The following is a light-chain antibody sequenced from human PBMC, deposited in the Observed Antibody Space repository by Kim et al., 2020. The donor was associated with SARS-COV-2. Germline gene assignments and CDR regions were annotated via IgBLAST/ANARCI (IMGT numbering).Light chain of an antibody. CDR2: STN. Sequence: QTVVTQEPSFSVSPGGTVTLTCGLSSGSVSTSYYPSWYQQTPGQAPRTLIYSTNTRSSGVPDRFSGSILGNNAALTITGAQADDESDYYCVLYMGSGIWVFGGGTQLTVL. CDR3: VLYMGSGIWV. CDR1: SGSVSTSYY. V-gene: IGLV8-61*01. J-gene: IGLJ3*02.